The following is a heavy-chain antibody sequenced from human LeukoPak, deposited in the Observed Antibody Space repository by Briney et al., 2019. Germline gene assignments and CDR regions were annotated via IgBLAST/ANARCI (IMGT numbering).Heavy chain of an antibody. J-gene: IGHJ4*02. CDR2: IWYDGSNK. D-gene: IGHD3-10*01. V-gene: IGHV3-33*01. Sequence: PGGSLRLSCAASGFTFSSYGMHWVRQAPGKGLEWVAVIWYDGSNKYYADSVKGRFTISRDNSKNTLNLQMNSLRAEDTAVYYCARDYYGSGSQNLDYWGQGTLVTVSS. CDR3: ARDYYGSGSQNLDY. CDR1: GFTFSSYG.